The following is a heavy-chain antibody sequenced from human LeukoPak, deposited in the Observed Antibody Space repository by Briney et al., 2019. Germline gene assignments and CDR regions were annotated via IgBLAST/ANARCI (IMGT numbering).Heavy chain of an antibody. Sequence: PSETLSLTCTVSGGSISSSSYYWGWIRQPPGKGLEWIGEINHSGSTNYNPSLKSRVTISVDTSKNQFSLKLSSVTAADTAVYYCARSSGGDYVSFDYWGQGTLVTVSS. D-gene: IGHD4-17*01. V-gene: IGHV4-39*07. CDR1: GGSISSSSYY. J-gene: IGHJ4*02. CDR3: ARSSGGDYVSFDY. CDR2: INHSGST.